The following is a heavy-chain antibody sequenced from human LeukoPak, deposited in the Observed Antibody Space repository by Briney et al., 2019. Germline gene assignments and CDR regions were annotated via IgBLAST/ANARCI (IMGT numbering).Heavy chain of an antibody. V-gene: IGHV3-21*01. Sequence: GESLKISCAASGFTFSSYNMNWVRQAPGKGLEWVSSISRSNNYIYYADSVRGRFTISRDNAKNSLYLQMNSLRAEDTAVYYCARDNPGSGWTQCFDYWGQGTLVTVSS. CDR1: GFTFSSYN. J-gene: IGHJ4*02. CDR2: ISRSNNYI. CDR3: ARDNPGSGWTQCFDY. D-gene: IGHD6-19*01.